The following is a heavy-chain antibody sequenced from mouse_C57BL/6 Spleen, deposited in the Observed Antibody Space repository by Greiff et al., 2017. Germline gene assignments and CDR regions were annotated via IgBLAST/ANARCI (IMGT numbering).Heavy chain of an antibody. CDR2: IYPRSGNP. D-gene: IGHD1-1*01. J-gene: IGHJ3*01. Sequence: VQLQQSGAELARPGASVKLSCKASGYTFTSYGISWVKQRTGQGLEWIGEIYPRSGNPYYNEKFKGKATLTADKSSSTAYMELRSLTSEDSAVYFCAREDYYGSSPTWFAYWGQGTLVTVSA. V-gene: IGHV1-81*01. CDR1: GYTFTSYG. CDR3: AREDYYGSSPTWFAY.